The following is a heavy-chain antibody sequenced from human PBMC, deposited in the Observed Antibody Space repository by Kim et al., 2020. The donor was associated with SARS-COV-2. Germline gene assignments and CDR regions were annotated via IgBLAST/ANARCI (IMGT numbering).Heavy chain of an antibody. CDR2: ISDNNGNT. V-gene: IGHV1-18*01. CDR3: ARRGALDV. CDR1: GYTFSSYG. Sequence: ASVKVSCKASGYTFSSYGISWVRQAPGQGLEWIGWISDNNGNTNYAQKLQDRVTMTTDTSTSTAYLELRSLRSDDTAVYYCARRGALDVWGQGTSVTVSS. D-gene: IGHD1-26*01. J-gene: IGHJ6*02.